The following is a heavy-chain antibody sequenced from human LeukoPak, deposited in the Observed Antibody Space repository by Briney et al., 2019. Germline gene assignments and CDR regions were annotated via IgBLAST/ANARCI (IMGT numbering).Heavy chain of an antibody. Sequence: RGESLKISCKGSGYSFTSYWISWVRQMPGKGLEWMGRIDPSDSYTNYSPSFQGHVTISAVKSISTAYLQWSSLKASDTAMYYCAGAGIAVAGNAEYFQHWGQGTLVTVSS. CDR3: AGAGIAVAGNAEYFQH. CDR2: IDPSDSYT. V-gene: IGHV5-10-1*01. J-gene: IGHJ1*01. D-gene: IGHD6-19*01. CDR1: GYSFTSYW.